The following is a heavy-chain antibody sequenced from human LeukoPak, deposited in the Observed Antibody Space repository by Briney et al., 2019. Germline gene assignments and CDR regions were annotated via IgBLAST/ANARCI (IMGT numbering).Heavy chain of an antibody. Sequence: GGSLRLSCAASGFTFSSYAMSWVRQAPGKGLEWVSAISGSGGSTYYADSVKGRFAISRDNSKNTLYLQMNSLRAEDTAVYYCANPPGGHSYGYFDYWGQGTLVTVSS. CDR1: GFTFSSYA. CDR2: ISGSGGST. V-gene: IGHV3-23*01. J-gene: IGHJ4*02. D-gene: IGHD5-18*01. CDR3: ANPPGGHSYGYFDY.